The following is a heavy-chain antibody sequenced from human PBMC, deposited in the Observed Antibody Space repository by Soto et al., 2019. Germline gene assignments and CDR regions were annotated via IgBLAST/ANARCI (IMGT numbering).Heavy chain of an antibody. J-gene: IGHJ1*01. D-gene: IGHD3-22*01. CDR1: GFTFSSYG. CDR3: AKTPRRYYDSSGYYQPPEYFQH. Sequence: PGGSLRLSCAASGFTFSSYGMHWVRQAPGKGLEWVAVISYDGSNKYYADSVKGRFTISRDNSKNTLYLQMNSLRAEDTAVYYCAKTPRRYYDSSGYYQPPEYFQHWGQGTLVTVSS. V-gene: IGHV3-30*18. CDR2: ISYDGSNK.